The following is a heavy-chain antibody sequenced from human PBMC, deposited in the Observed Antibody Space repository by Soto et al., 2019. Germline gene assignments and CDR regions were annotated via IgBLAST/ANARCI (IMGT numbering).Heavy chain of an antibody. CDR3: AKGFGISWQYYFDY. J-gene: IGHJ4*02. CDR1: GFTFNPYA. V-gene: IGHV3-23*01. D-gene: IGHD6-13*01. Sequence: EVQLLESGGGLAQPGGSLRLSCAASGFTFNPYAMNWVRQAPGKGLEWVSTIRGSGAGTYYADSVKGRFTISRDNSKNTLYLQMNSLRAEGTAVYFCAKGFGISWQYYFDYWGQGTLVTVSS. CDR2: IRGSGAGT.